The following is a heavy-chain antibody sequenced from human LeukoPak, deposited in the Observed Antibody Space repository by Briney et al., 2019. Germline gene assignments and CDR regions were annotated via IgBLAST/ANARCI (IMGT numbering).Heavy chain of an antibody. CDR3: AVEWELLQGSGRGDV. D-gene: IGHD1-26*01. CDR1: GFTFDDYG. J-gene: IGHJ6*02. Sequence: PGGSLRLSCAASGFTFDDYGMSWVRQVPGKGLEWVSGIDWSGDRIAYADSVKGRFTISRDNAKNSLYLQMNSLRAEDTAVYYCAVEWELLQGSGRGDVWGQGTTVTVSS. CDR2: IDWSGDRI. V-gene: IGHV3-20*04.